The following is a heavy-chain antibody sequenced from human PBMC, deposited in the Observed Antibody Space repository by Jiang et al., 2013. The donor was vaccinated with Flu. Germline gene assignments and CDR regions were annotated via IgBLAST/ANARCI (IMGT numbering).Heavy chain of an antibody. D-gene: IGHD6-13*01. V-gene: IGHV3-48*02. Sequence: GLVQPGGSLRLSCAASGFTFSSYSMNWVRQAPGKGLEWVSYISSSSSTIYYADSVKGRFTISRDNAKNSLYLQMNSLRDEDTAVYYCAREVTGQQLAEGYYFDYWGQGTLVTVSS. CDR2: ISSSSSTI. CDR3: AREVTGQQLAEGYYFDY. J-gene: IGHJ4*02. CDR1: GFTFSSYS.